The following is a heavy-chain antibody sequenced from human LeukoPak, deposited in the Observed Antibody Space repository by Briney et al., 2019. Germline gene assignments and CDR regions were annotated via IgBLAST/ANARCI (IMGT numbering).Heavy chain of an antibody. D-gene: IGHD2-21*01. Sequence: SETLSLTCTVSGGSISSYYWSWIRQPAGKGLEWIGRIYTSGSTNYNPSLKSRVTMSVDTSKNQFSLKLSSVTAADTAVYYCARDAYLAYCGGDCYDYWGQGTLVTVSS. V-gene: IGHV4-4*07. J-gene: IGHJ4*02. CDR1: GGSISSYY. CDR2: IYTSGST. CDR3: ARDAYLAYCGGDCYDY.